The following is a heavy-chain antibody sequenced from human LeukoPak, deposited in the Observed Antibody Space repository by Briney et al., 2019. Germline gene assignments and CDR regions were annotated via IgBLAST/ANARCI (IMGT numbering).Heavy chain of an antibody. V-gene: IGHV1-3*03. D-gene: IGHD6-6*01. CDR2: MNAGNDNT. CDR3: VRDQGSSSSVLTFAFDI. Sequence: ASVKVSCKASGYTFTAYVMHWVRQAPGQRLEWMGWMNAGNDNTKYSQEFQGRVTFTRDTSASTAYMELSSLRSEDMAVYYCVRDQGSSSSVLTFAFDIWGQGTMVTVSS. CDR1: GYTFTAYV. J-gene: IGHJ3*02.